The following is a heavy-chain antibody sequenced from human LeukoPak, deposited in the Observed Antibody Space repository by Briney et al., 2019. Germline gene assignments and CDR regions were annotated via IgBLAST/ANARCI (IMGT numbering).Heavy chain of an antibody. CDR2: INPNSGDT. CDR1: GYIFTGYY. V-gene: IGHV1-2*02. Sequence: ASVKVSCKASGYIFTGYYMHWVRQAPGQGLEWMGWINPNSGDTNYAQKFQGRVTMTRNTSISTAYMELSSLRSEDTAVYYCARGVSRYYYYYYMDVWGKGTTVTISS. J-gene: IGHJ6*03. CDR3: ARGVSRYYYYYYMDV. D-gene: IGHD6-13*01.